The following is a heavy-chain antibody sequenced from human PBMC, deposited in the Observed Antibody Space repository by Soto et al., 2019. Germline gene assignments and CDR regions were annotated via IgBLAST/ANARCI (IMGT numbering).Heavy chain of an antibody. CDR2: IGTAGDT. Sequence: GESLKISCAASGFTFSSYDMHWVRQATGKGLEWVSAIGTAGDTYYPGSVKGRFTISRENAKNSLYLQMNSLRAGDTAVYYCARAPSYSSSWYWYFDLWGRGTLVTVSS. D-gene: IGHD6-13*01. J-gene: IGHJ2*01. CDR1: GFTFSSYD. CDR3: ARAPSYSSSWYWYFDL. V-gene: IGHV3-13*01.